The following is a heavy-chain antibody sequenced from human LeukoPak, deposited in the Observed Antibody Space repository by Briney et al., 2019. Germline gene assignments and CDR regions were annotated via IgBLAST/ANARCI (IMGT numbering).Heavy chain of an antibody. CDR2: IYSGGST. CDR3: ARGPSGYAYWFDY. J-gene: IGHJ4*02. CDR1: GFTVSSND. Sequence: PGGSLRLSCAASGFTVSSNDMSWVRQAPGKGLECISVIYSGGSTDYADSVKGRFTISRDNAKNSLYLQMNSLRAEDTAVYYCARGPSGYAYWFDYWGQGTPVTVSS. V-gene: IGHV3-53*01. D-gene: IGHD3-22*01.